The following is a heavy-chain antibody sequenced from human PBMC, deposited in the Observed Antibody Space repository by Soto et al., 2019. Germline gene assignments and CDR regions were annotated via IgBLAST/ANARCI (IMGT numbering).Heavy chain of an antibody. D-gene: IGHD2-2*01. CDR3: ARVLSDQLLPFYFDY. CDR2: IYYSGST. V-gene: IGHV4-59*01. J-gene: IGHJ4*02. CDR1: GGSISSYY. Sequence: SETLSLTCTVSGGSISSYYWSWIRQPPGKGLEWIGYIYYSGSTNYNPSLKSRVTISVDTSKNQFSLKLSSVTAADTAVYYCARVLSDQLLPFYFDYWGQGTLVTVSS.